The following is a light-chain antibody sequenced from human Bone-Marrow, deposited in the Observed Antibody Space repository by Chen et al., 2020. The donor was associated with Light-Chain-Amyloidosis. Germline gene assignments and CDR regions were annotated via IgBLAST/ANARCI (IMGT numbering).Light chain of an antibody. V-gene: IGLV2-14*01. CDR3: SSFTSSSSYV. J-gene: IGLJ1*01. Sequence: QSALTPPASVSGSPGQPFTLSCTGTSGDVGTYNYVSWYQQHPGKAPKVMIYAVSNRPSGVSNRFSGSKSGNTASLTISGLQAEDEADYYCSSFTSSSSYVFGPGTKVTVL. CDR2: AVS. CDR1: SGDVGTYNY.